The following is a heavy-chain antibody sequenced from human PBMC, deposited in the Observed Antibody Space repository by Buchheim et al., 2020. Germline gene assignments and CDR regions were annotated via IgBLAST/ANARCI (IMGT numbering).Heavy chain of an antibody. D-gene: IGHD2-21*02. CDR1: GDSITSYY. CDR2: IYNSGST. J-gene: IGHJ4*02. CDR3: ARDRGDGGTIDY. V-gene: IGHV4-59*01. Sequence: QVQLQESGPGLVKPSETLSLTCTVSGDSITSYYWSWIRQPPGKGLEWIGYIYNSGSTNYNPSLKSRVTISVDTTTNQYPLKLSSVTAADTAVYFCARDRGDGGTIDYWGQGTL.